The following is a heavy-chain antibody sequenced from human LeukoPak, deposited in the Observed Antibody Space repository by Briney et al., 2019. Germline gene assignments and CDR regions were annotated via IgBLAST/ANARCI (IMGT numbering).Heavy chain of an antibody. Sequence: SETLSLTCTVSGGSISSYYWSWIRQPAGKGLEWIGRIYTRGSTNYNPSLKSRVTMSVDTSKNQFSLKLSSVTAADTAVYYCAGQYCSSTSCYDLGYWGQGTLVTVSS. CDR3: AGQYCSSTSCYDLGY. V-gene: IGHV4-4*07. D-gene: IGHD2-2*01. CDR1: GGSISSYY. CDR2: IYTRGST. J-gene: IGHJ4*02.